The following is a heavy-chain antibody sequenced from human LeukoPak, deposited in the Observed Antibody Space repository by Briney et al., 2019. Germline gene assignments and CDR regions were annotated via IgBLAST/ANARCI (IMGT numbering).Heavy chain of an antibody. D-gene: IGHD2-21*02. CDR3: ARVGCGGDCYSWSWFDP. V-gene: IGHV4-34*01. Sequence: SGTLSLTCAVYGGSFSGYYWSWIRQPPGKGLEWIGEINHSGSTNYNPSLKSRVTISVDTSKNQFSLKLSSVTAADTAVYYCARVGCGGDCYSWSWFDPWGQGTLVTVSS. CDR1: GGSFSGYY. CDR2: INHSGST. J-gene: IGHJ5*02.